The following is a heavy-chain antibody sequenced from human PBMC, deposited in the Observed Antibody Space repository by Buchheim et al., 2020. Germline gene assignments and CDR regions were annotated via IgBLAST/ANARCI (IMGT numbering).Heavy chain of an antibody. CDR1: GFTFTTSS. D-gene: IGHD2-15*01. Sequence: EVLLVESGGNLVQPGGSLRLSCAASGFTFTTSSMSWVRQAPGKGLEWVANINRDGSEKSYVDSVRGRFTISRENAKNSLYLQMNRLRVEDTAVYFCARFHEWWTFNYFDYWGQGTL. CDR3: ARFHEWWTFNYFDY. CDR2: INRDGSEK. V-gene: IGHV3-7*01. J-gene: IGHJ4*02.